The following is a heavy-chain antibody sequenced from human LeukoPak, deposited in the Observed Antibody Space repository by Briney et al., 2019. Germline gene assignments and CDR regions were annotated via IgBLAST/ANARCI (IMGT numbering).Heavy chain of an antibody. V-gene: IGHV1-8*03. CDR3: ARGGYCTNGVCFAYVDFDY. CDR1: GYTFTSYD. Sequence: ASVMVSCKASGYTFTSYDINWVRQATGQGLEWMGWMNPNSGNTGYAQKFQGRVTITRNTSISTAYMELSSLRSEDTAVYYCARGGYCTNGVCFAYVDFDYWGQGTLVTVSS. D-gene: IGHD2-8*01. J-gene: IGHJ4*02. CDR2: MNPNSGNT.